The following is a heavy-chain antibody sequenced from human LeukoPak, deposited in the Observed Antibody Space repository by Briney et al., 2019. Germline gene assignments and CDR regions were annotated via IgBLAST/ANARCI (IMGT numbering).Heavy chain of an antibody. CDR2: INHSGST. V-gene: IGHV4-34*01. D-gene: IGHD1-14*01. CDR3: ARWPAGVRYYYYGTDV. J-gene: IGHJ6*04. CDR1: GGPFSGYY. Sequence: ETSETLSLTCAVYGGPFSGYYWSWIRQPPGKGLEWIGEINHSGSTNYNPSLKSRVTISVDTSKNQFSLKLSSVTAADTAVYYCARWPAGVRYYYYGTDVWGKGTTVTVSS.